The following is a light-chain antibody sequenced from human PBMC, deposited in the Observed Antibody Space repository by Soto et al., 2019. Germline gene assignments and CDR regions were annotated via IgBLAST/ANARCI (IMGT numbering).Light chain of an antibody. CDR3: QQYGRPPKT. J-gene: IGKJ1*01. CDR2: DSS. Sequence: IVLTQSPGTLSLSPGERATLSCRASQSISSSRYVAWYQQKPGQAPRLLIYDSSIRATGIPDRFSGSGSGTDFTLTISRLEPEDFAVYFCQQYGRPPKTFGLGTKVEIK. CDR1: QSISSSRY. V-gene: IGKV3-20*01.